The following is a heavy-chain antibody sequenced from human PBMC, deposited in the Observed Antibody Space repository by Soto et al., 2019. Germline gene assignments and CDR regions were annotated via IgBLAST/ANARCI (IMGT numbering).Heavy chain of an antibody. CDR1: GFTFSSYA. V-gene: IGHV3-23*01. J-gene: IGHJ4*02. Sequence: EVQLLESGGGLVQPGGSLRLSCAASGFTFSSYAMNWVRQAPGKGLEWVSAISGSGGSTYYADSVKGRFTISRDNSKNTLYLQMNSLRAEDMAVYYCASRSSGWYFDYWGQGTLVTVSS. CDR2: ISGSGGST. CDR3: ASRSSGWYFDY. D-gene: IGHD6-19*01.